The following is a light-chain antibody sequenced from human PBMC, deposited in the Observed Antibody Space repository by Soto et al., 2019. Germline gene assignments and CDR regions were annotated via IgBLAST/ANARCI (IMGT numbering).Light chain of an antibody. Sequence: EIVLTQSPGTLSLSPGERATLSCRASQSVSRYLAWYQQEPGQAPRLLIYGASSRATGIPDRFSGSGSGTDFTLTISRLEPEDFAVYYCQQYGGSPWTFGQGTKVEIK. CDR1: QSVSRY. J-gene: IGKJ1*01. V-gene: IGKV3-20*01. CDR3: QQYGGSPWT. CDR2: GAS.